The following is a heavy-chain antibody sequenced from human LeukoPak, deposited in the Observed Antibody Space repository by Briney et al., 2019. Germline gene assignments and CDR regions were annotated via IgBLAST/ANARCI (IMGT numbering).Heavy chain of an antibody. D-gene: IGHD5-12*01. CDR2: IIPIFGTA. CDR3: ARDSGYAIRRFDY. CDR1: GYTFTSYD. V-gene: IGHV1-69*13. Sequence: ASVKVSCKASGYTFTSYDINWVRQATGQGLEWMGGIIPIFGTANYAQKFQGRVTITADESTSTAYMELSSLRSEDTAVYYCARDSGYAIRRFDYWGQGTLVTVSS. J-gene: IGHJ4*02.